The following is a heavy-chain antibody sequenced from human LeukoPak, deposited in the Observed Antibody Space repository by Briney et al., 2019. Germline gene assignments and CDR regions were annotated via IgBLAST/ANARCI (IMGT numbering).Heavy chain of an antibody. CDR2: MNPDSGKT. CDR1: GYTFTSYY. D-gene: IGHD4-17*01. V-gene: IGHV1-8*01. Sequence: ASVKVSCTASGYTFTSYYFSWVRQATGQGLEWMGWMNPDSGKTGYAQKFQGRVTMTRNTSISTACMELSSLRSEDTAVYYCARGNGDFIYWGQGTLVTVSS. J-gene: IGHJ4*02. CDR3: ARGNGDFIY.